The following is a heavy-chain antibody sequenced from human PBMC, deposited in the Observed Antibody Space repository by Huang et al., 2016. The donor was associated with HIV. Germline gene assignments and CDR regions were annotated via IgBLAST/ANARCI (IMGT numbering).Heavy chain of an antibody. V-gene: IGHV4-34*02. CDR3: ARPRMTATSSDSTWSFFDS. D-gene: IGHD2-21*02. CDR2: LNHRGPS. CDR1: GGSLSDHY. J-gene: IGHJ4*02. Sequence: QVQLQQWGAGLLKPSGALSLKGAVYGGSLSDHYWTWIWLSPGKRLEWFGELNHRGPSTYHPSLRSRVTMSVDMSKNQFSLNLTSLTAADTAVYYCARPRMTATSSDSTWSFFDSWGQGTLVIVSS.